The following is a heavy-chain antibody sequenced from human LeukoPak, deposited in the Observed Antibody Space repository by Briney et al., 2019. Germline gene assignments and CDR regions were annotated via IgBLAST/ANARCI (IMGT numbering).Heavy chain of an antibody. CDR3: ARLGRYCSGGSCHPDAFDI. Sequence: HGESLKISCKGSGYSFTSYWIGWVRQMPGKGLEWMGIIYPGDSDTRYSPSFQGQVTISADKSISTAYLQWSSLKASDTAMYYCARLGRYCSGGSCHPDAFDIWGQGTMVNVSS. CDR2: IYPGDSDT. D-gene: IGHD2-15*01. CDR1: GYSFTSYW. J-gene: IGHJ3*02. V-gene: IGHV5-51*01.